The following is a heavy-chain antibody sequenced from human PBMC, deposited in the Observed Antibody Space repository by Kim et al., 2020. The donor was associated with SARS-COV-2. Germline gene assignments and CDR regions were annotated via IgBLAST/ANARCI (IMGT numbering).Heavy chain of an antibody. CDR1: GFTFSRFW. V-gene: IGHV3-7*03. J-gene: IGHJ4*02. CDR2: IAQDGSEE. D-gene: IGHD4-17*01. Sequence: GGSLRLSCAASGFTFSRFWMSWVRQVPGKGLEWVANIAQDGSEEDYVDSLKGRFTISRDNAKNLVYLQMNSLRADDTAVYYCARVLKYGASYYFDYWGQGTLVTVSS. CDR3: ARVLKYGASYYFDY.